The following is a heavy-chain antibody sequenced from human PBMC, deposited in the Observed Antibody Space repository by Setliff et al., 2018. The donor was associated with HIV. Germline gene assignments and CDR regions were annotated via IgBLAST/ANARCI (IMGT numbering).Heavy chain of an antibody. CDR2: IYHSGST. J-gene: IGHJ4*02. CDR3: ARHSGGDQLLREFDY. CDR1: GGSISSGSYY. Sequence: SETLSLTCTVSGGSISSGSYYWSWIRQPPGKGLDWIGSIYHSGSTYYNPSLKSRVTISVDTSKNQFSLELSSVTAADTAIFYCARHSGGDQLLREFDYWGQGTLVTVSS. D-gene: IGHD2-2*01. V-gene: IGHV4-39*01.